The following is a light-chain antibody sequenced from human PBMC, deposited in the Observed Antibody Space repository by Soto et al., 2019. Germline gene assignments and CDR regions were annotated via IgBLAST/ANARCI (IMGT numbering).Light chain of an antibody. CDR1: NSNIGAGYA. V-gene: IGLV1-40*01. CDR2: GDT. CDR3: QSYHRGVSPTEV. Sequence: QSALTQPPSVSGAPGQRVTISCTGSNSNIGAGYAVYWYQQHPGTAPKLLIYGDTNRPSGVPDRFSGSKSGTSASLAITGLQAEDEADYYRQSYHRGVSPTEVFGGGTKVTVL. J-gene: IGLJ2*01.